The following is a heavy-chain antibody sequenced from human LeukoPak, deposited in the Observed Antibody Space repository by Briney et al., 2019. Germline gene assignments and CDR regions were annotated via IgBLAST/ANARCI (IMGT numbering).Heavy chain of an antibody. CDR2: IYHSGST. J-gene: IGHJ5*02. V-gene: IGHV4-38-2*02. D-gene: IGHD6-13*01. CDR1: GYSISSGYF. CDR3: ARGYSSSWYINWFDP. Sequence: SETLSLTCTVSGYSISSGYFWGWIRQPPGKGLEWLGSIYHSGSTYCNPSLKSRVTISVDTSRNQFSLKLTSATAADTAVYYCARGYSSSWYINWFDPWGQGTLVTVSS.